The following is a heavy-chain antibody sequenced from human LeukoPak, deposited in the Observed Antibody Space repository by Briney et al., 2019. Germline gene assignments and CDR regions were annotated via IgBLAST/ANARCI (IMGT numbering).Heavy chain of an antibody. CDR1: GFTFSNYA. CDR3: AKMSTTMVRGVMVYFDY. CDR2: ISGSGGST. V-gene: IGHV3-23*01. D-gene: IGHD3-10*01. J-gene: IGHJ4*02. Sequence: GGSLRLSCAASGFTFSNYAMNWVRQAPGKGLEWVSAISGSGGSTYYADSVKGRFTISRDNSKNTLYLQMNSLRAEDTAVYYCAKMSTTMVRGVMVYFDYWGQGTLVTVSS.